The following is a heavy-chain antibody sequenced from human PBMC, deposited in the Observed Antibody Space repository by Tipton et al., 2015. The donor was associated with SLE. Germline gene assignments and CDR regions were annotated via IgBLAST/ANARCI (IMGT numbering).Heavy chain of an antibody. J-gene: IGHJ4*02. CDR2: TNQDGAIR. CDR1: GFNFGAYW. V-gene: IGHV3-74*01. CDR3: TRGIDPGSSRISDY. D-gene: IGHD2-15*01. Sequence: SLRLSCVASGFNFGAYWMHWVRQAPGNCLVWISRTNQDGAIRSYEDSVKGRFIISRDNSKSTLYLQMNNVRVEDTALYYCTRGIDPGSSRISDYWGQGTMVSVSS.